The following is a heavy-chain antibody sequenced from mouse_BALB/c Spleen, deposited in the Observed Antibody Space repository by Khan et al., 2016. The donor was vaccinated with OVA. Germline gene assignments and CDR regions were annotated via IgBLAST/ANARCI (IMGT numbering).Heavy chain of an antibody. CDR2: ISYSGST. CDR1: GYSITSYYA. J-gene: IGHJ2*01. Sequence: EVQLLESGPGLVKPSQSLSLTCTVTGYSITSYYAWNWIRQFPGNKLEWMGYISYSGSTAYNPSLKSRISITRDTSKNKVFLQLNTVTTEDTAPYYCATIILYYDGSNFEGYYLDYWGQGTTLTVSS. V-gene: IGHV3-2*02. D-gene: IGHD1-1*01. CDR3: ATIILYYDGSNFEGYYLDY.